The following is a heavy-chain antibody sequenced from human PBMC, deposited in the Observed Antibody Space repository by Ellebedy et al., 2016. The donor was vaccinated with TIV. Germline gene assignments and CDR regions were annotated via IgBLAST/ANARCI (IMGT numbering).Heavy chain of an antibody. J-gene: IGHJ4*02. CDR1: GFTFSSYG. V-gene: IGHV3-53*01. Sequence: GESLKISXSAFGFTFSSYGMIWVRLAPGKGLEWVSVLYNGGGTHYVDSVKGRFSVSRDRLKNTLYLQMNSLRAEDTAVYYCATTSWDYCGSLNYWGRGTLVTVSS. CDR3: ATTSWDYCGSLNY. D-gene: IGHD1-26*01. CDR2: LYNGGGT.